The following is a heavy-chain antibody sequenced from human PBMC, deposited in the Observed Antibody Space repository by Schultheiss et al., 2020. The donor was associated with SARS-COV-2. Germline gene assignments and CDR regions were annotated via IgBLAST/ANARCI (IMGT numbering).Heavy chain of an antibody. V-gene: IGHV4-38-2*01. CDR2: MFHSGST. J-gene: IGHJ4*02. CDR1: GYSITSGYY. Sequence: SETLSLTCAVSGYSITSGYYWGWIRQPPGKGLEWIGSMFHSGSTYYNPSLKSRVTMSVDTSKNQFSLRLSSVTAADTAVYYCARGVKGSSSGRFGYWGQGTLVTVSS. D-gene: IGHD6-6*01. CDR3: ARGVKGSSSGRFGY.